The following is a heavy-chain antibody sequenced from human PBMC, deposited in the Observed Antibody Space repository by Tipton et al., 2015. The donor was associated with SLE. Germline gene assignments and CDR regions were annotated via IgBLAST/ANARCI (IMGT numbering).Heavy chain of an antibody. V-gene: IGHV1-2*02. Sequence: QVQLVQSGAEVKKPGASVKVSCKASGYTFTGYYMHWVRQAPGQGLEWMGWINPNSGGTNYAQTFQGRVTMTTDTSTSTAYMELRSLRTDDTAVYYCARASPGYSSRSHYGMDVWGQGTTVTVSS. CDR2: INPNSGGT. J-gene: IGHJ6*02. D-gene: IGHD6-13*01. CDR3: ARASPGYSSRSHYGMDV. CDR1: GYTFTGYY.